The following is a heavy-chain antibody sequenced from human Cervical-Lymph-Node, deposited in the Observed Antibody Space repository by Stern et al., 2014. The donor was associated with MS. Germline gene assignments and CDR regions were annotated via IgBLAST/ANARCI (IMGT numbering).Heavy chain of an antibody. D-gene: IGHD1-26*01. CDR3: ARHDSVPRPSQLYSARDRGPGYFDY. V-gene: IGHV4-39*01. Sequence: QVQLQESGPGLVKPSETLSLTCTVSGGSISSSTYYWAWIRQPPGKGLEWIGNIYYSGFTYYNPSLKSRVTISVDMSKHQFSLKLSSVTAADTAIYYCARHDSVPRPSQLYSARDRGPGYFDYWGQGTLVTVSS. J-gene: IGHJ4*02. CDR2: IYYSGFT. CDR1: GGSISSSTYY.